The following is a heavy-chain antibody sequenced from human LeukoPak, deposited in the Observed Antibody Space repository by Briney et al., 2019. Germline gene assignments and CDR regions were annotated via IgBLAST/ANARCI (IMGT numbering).Heavy chain of an antibody. V-gene: IGHV3-23*01. CDR2: ISGSGGST. CDR1: GFTFSIYA. Sequence: GGSLRLSCAASGFTFSIYAMSWVRQAPGKGLEWVSAISGSGGSTYYADSVKGRFTISRDNSKNTLYLQMNSLRAEDTAVYYCAKVFGYDILTVIDYWGQGTLVTVSS. CDR3: AKVFGYDILTVIDY. J-gene: IGHJ4*02. D-gene: IGHD3-9*01.